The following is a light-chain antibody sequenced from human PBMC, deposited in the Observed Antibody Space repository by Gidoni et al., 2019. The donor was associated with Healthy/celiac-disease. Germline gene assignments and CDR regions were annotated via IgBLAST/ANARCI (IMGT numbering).Light chain of an antibody. CDR2: AAS. Sequence: DIPLTQSPSSLSASVGDRVTITCRASQSISSYLNWYQQKPGKAPKLLIYAASSLQSGVPSRYSGSGSGTDFTLTISSLQPEDFATYYCQQSYSTPTFGPGTKSGYQT. CDR3: QQSYSTPT. J-gene: IGKJ3*01. V-gene: IGKV1-39*01. CDR1: QSISSY.